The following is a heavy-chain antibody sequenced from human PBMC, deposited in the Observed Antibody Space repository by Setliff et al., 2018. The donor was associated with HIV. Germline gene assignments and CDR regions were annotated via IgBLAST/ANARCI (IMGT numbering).Heavy chain of an antibody. V-gene: IGHV1-2*02. CDR1: GYTFTGYY. CDR3: ARVSLDYDSSGYRNRFDP. D-gene: IGHD3-22*01. CDR2: INPNSGGT. Sequence: ASVKVSCKASGYTFTGYYMHWVRQAPGQGLEWMGWINPNSGGTNYAQKFQGRVTMTRDTSISTAYMELSRLRSDDTAVYYCARVSLDYDSSGYRNRFDPWGQGTLVTVSS. J-gene: IGHJ5*02.